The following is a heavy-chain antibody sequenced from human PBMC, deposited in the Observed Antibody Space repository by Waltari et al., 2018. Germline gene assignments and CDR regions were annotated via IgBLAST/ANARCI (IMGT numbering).Heavy chain of an antibody. CDR1: GGSISSSY. CDR2: IYTSGST. D-gene: IGHD3-22*01. V-gene: IGHV4-4*07. Sequence: QVQLQESGPGLVKPSETLSLTCTVSGGSISSSYWSWIRQPAGKGLEWIGRIYTSGSTNYNPSLKSRVTMSVDTSKNQFSLKLSSVTAADTAVYYCAREDYYDSSSAFDIWGQGTMVTVSS. J-gene: IGHJ3*02. CDR3: AREDYYDSSSAFDI.